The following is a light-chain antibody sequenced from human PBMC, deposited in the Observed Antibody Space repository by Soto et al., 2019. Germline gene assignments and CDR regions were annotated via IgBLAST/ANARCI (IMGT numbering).Light chain of an antibody. Sequence: EIVLGQAPGPLSFSSGERATLSCRASQRVSISYLVWYQQKPGQAPRLLIYGASSRATGIPDRSSGSGSGTDFTLTISRLEPEDFAVYYCQQYGSSPPITFGQGTRLEIK. J-gene: IGKJ5*01. V-gene: IGKV3-20*01. CDR2: GAS. CDR3: QQYGSSPPIT. CDR1: QRVSISY.